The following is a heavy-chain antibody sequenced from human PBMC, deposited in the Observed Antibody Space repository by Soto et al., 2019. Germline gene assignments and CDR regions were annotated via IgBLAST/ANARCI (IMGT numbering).Heavy chain of an antibody. D-gene: IGHD6-13*01. CDR2: IWYDGSNK. CDR1: GFTFSSYG. V-gene: IGHV3-33*01. CDR3: ARETMVAAAGIGMDV. J-gene: IGHJ6*02. Sequence: GGSLRLSCAASGFTFSSYGMHWVRQAPGKGLEWVAVIWYDGSNKYYADSVKGRFTISRDNSKNTLYLQMNSLRAEDTAVYYCARETMVAAAGIGMDVWGQGTTVTVS.